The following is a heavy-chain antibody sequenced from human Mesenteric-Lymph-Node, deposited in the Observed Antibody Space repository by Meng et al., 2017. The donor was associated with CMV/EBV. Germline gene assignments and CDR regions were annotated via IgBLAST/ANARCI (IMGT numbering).Heavy chain of an antibody. Sequence: ASVKVSCKASGYTFSRYGISWVRQAPGQGLEWMGWISGNNGDTNYAQNLQGRVTMTTDTSTTTAYMELRSLRSDDTAMYYCARVQVDDYGNYYFYGMDVWGQGTTVTVSS. CDR2: ISGNNGDT. CDR1: GYTFSRYG. CDR3: ARVQVDDYGNYYFYGMDV. J-gene: IGHJ6*02. D-gene: IGHD4/OR15-4a*01. V-gene: IGHV1-18*04.